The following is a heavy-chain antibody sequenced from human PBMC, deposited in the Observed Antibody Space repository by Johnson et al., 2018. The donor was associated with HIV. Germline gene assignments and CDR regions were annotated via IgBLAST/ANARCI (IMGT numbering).Heavy chain of an antibody. CDR3: AKDERQLGGWSHAFAV. J-gene: IGHJ3*01. V-gene: IGHV3-30*02. Sequence: QVQLVESGGGVVQPGGSLRLSCAASGFTFSSYGMHWVRQAPGKGLEWVAFIRYDGSNKYSADSEKGRFTISRDNSKNTLYLQMISLRAEDTAGYFCAKDERQLGGWSHAFAVWGQGTKVTVSS. CDR1: GFTFSSYG. CDR2: IRYDGSNK. D-gene: IGHD2-8*01.